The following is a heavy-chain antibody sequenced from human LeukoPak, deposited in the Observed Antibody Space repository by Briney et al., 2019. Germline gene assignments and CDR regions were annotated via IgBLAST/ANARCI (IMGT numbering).Heavy chain of an antibody. CDR2: IYYSGST. D-gene: IGHD4-17*01. CDR1: GGSISSHY. CDR3: ARGRMTTVTTDLYYYYYYMDV. J-gene: IGHJ6*03. V-gene: IGHV4-59*11. Sequence: SETLSLTCTVSGGSISSHYWSWIRQPPGKGLEWIGYIYYSGSTHYNPSLKSRVTISVDTSKNQFSLKLSSVTAADTAVYYCARGRMTTVTTDLYYYYYYMDVWGKGTTVTVSS.